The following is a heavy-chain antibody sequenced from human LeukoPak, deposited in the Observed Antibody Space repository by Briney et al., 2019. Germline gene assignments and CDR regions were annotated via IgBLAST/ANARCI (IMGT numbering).Heavy chain of an antibody. V-gene: IGHV4-4*07. J-gene: IGHJ5*02. CDR2: FYTSGTA. CDR1: GGSISSYD. Sequence: SETLSLTCSVSGGSISSYDWSWTRQSAGKGLEWIGRFYTSGTANFNPYFNSRVTMSVDTSKNQFSLKLRSVTAADTAVYYCARERQAAGSYWFDPWGQGTLVTVSS. CDR3: ARERQAAGSYWFDP. D-gene: IGHD6-13*01.